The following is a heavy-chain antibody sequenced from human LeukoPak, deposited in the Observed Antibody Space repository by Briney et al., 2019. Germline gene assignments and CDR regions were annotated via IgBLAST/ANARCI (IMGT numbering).Heavy chain of an antibody. CDR3: VKHVGSRWSNNRFDP. CDR1: GFTFDSYA. D-gene: IGHD6-13*01. Sequence: GGSLRLSCAASGFTFDSYAMSWVRQAPGKGLEWVSAVSRFGGTTYYADSAKGRFTISRDNSNNTVYLQMNSLRVGDTALYYCVKHVGSRWSNNRFDPWGQGTLVSVS. V-gene: IGHV3-23*01. J-gene: IGHJ5*02. CDR2: VSRFGGTT.